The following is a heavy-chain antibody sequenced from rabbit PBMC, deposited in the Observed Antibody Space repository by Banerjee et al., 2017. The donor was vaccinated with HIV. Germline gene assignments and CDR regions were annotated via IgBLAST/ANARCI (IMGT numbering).Heavy chain of an antibody. V-gene: IGHV1S45*01. Sequence: QEQLVESGGDLVKPEGSLTLTCTASAFSFSNKYVMCWVRQAPGKGLEWIACINTSSGNTVYASWAKGRFTISKTSSTVTLQMTSLTAADTATYFCARDLAGVIGWNFGLWGPGTLVTVS. CDR2: INTSSGNT. CDR3: ARDLAGVIGWNFGL. J-gene: IGHJ4*01. D-gene: IGHD4-1*01. CDR1: AFSFSNKYV.